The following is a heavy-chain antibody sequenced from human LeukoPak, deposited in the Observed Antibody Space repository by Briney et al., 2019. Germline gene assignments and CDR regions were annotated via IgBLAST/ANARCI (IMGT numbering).Heavy chain of an antibody. D-gene: IGHD3-22*01. CDR1: GFTFSSYA. Sequence: GGSLRLSCAASGFTFSSYAMHWVRQAPGKGLEWVAVISYDGSNKYYADSVKGRFTISRDNSKNTLYLQVNSLRAEDTAVYYCARDHHYYDSSGFFDYWGQGTLVTVSS. CDR2: ISYDGSNK. J-gene: IGHJ4*02. V-gene: IGHV3-30-3*01. CDR3: ARDHHYYDSSGFFDY.